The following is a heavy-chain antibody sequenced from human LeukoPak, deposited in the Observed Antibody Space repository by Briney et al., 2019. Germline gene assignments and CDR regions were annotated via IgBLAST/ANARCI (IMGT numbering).Heavy chain of an antibody. Sequence: GGSLRLSCAAAGFTFSSYSMNWVRQAPGKGLEWVSYISSSSSTIYYADSVKGRFTISRDNAKNSLYLQMNSLRAEDTAVYYCAKEGQLATLGYYYMDVWGKGTTVTVSS. D-gene: IGHD1-1*01. J-gene: IGHJ6*03. CDR2: ISSSSSTI. V-gene: IGHV3-48*01. CDR3: AKEGQLATLGYYYMDV. CDR1: GFTFSSYS.